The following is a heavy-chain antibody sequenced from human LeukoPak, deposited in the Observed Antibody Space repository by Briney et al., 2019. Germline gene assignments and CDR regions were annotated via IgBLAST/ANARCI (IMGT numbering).Heavy chain of an antibody. CDR1: GYTFTSYG. V-gene: IGHV1-18*01. J-gene: IGHJ5*02. Sequence: ASVKVSCKASGYTFTSYGISWVRQAPGQGLEWMGWISAYNGNTNYAQKLQGRVTMTTDTSTSTAYMELRSPRSDDTAVYYCARDFRIRLRNNWFDPWGQGTLVTVSS. D-gene: IGHD4-17*01. CDR3: ARDFRIRLRNNWFDP. CDR2: ISAYNGNT.